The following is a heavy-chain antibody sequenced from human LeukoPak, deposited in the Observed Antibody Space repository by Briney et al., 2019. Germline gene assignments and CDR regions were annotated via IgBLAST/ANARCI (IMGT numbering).Heavy chain of an antibody. J-gene: IGHJ6*03. CDR1: GYTFTGYY. Sequence: GASVKLSCKASGYTFTGYYMHWVRQAPGQGLEWMGWINPNSGGTNYAQKFQGRVTMTRDTSIRTAYIELSRLRSDDTAVYYCAREQLWARYYYYYMDVWGKGTTVTVSS. CDR3: AREQLWARYYYYYMDV. CDR2: INPNSGGT. V-gene: IGHV1-2*02. D-gene: IGHD6-13*01.